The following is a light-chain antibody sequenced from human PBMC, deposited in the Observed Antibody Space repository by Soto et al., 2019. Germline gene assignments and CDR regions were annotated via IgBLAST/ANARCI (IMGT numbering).Light chain of an antibody. J-gene: IGLJ2*01. V-gene: IGLV2-8*01. CDR2: EVS. CDR1: SSDVGGYNY. Sequence: QSALTQPPSASGSPGQSVTISCTGTSSDVGGYNYVSWYQQHPGKAPKLMIYEVSKRPSGVPDRFSGSKSGNTASLTVSGLQAEDEADYYCSSYAGSKNLVVLGGGTQLTVL. CDR3: SSYAGSKNLVV.